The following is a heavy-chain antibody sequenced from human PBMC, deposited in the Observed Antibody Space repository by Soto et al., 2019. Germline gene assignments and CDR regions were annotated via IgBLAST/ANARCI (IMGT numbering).Heavy chain of an antibody. CDR2: IYPFYSDT. CDR1: GYSFTSYW. CDR3: ASHAGGYSYGYNAFDI. Sequence: PGESLKISCKGSGYSFTSYWIFWVRQMPVKGLEFMGIIYPFYSDTRYSPSFQGHVTISSYNSISTSYLQLISLKASDTAMYYFASHAGGYSYGYNAFDIWGQGTMVTVSS. V-gene: IGHV5-51*01. D-gene: IGHD5-18*01. J-gene: IGHJ3*02.